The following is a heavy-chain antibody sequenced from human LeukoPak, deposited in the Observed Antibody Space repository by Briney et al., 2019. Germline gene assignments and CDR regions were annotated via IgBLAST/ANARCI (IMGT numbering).Heavy chain of an antibody. D-gene: IGHD1-26*01. Sequence: SVKVSCTASGGTFSSYAISWVRQAPGQGLEWMGGIIPIFGTANYAQKFQGRVTMTRDTSTSTVYMELSSLRSEDTAVYYCARAVGATGNDYWGQGTLVTVSS. CDR2: IIPIFGTA. J-gene: IGHJ4*02. CDR1: GGTFSSYA. CDR3: ARAVGATGNDY. V-gene: IGHV1-69*05.